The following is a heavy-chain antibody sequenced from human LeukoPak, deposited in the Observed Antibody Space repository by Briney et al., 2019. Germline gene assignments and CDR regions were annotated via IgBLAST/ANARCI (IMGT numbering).Heavy chain of an antibody. V-gene: IGHV3-7*01. J-gene: IGHJ4*02. CDR2: INQDGSKE. D-gene: IGHD2-2*01. Sequence: PGGSLRLSCAASGFTFSNYWMTWVRQAPGKGLEWVAHINQDGSKEYYMDSVKARFTISRDNAKNSLSLQMNSLRAEDTAVYYCARGYVVPAALSSGYWGQGTLVNVSS. CDR3: ARGYVVPAALSSGY. CDR1: GFTFSNYW.